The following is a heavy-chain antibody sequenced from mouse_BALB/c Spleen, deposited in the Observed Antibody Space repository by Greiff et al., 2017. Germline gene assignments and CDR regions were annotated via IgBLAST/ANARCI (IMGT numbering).Heavy chain of an antibody. CDR2: ISSGGSYT. Sequence: EVQLVESGGDLVKPGGSLKLSCAASGFTFSSYGMSWVRQTPDKRLEWVATISSGGSYTYYPDSVKGRFTISRDNAKNTLYLQMSSLKSEDTAMYYCARHNGNYGYWYFDVWGAGTTVTVSS. CDR1: GFTFSSYG. D-gene: IGHD2-1*01. V-gene: IGHV5-6*01. J-gene: IGHJ1*01. CDR3: ARHNGNYGYWYFDV.